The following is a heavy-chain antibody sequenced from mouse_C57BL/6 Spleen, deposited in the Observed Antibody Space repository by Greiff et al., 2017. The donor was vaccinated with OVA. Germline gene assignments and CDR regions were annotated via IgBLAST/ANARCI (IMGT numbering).Heavy chain of an antibody. V-gene: IGHV1-39*01. D-gene: IGHD1-1*01. J-gene: IGHJ1*03. Sequence: VQLKESGPELVKPGASVKISCKASGYSFTDYNMNWVKQSHGKSLEWIGVINPNYGTTSYNQKFKGKATLTVDQASSPAYMQLNSLTSEDSAVYVCERDGSSSLGYFDVWGTGTTVTVAS. CDR2: INPNYGTT. CDR1: GYSFTDYN. CDR3: ERDGSSSLGYFDV.